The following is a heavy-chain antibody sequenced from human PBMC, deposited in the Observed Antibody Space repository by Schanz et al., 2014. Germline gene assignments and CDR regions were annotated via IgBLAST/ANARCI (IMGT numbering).Heavy chain of an antibody. CDR1: GFTFNNFN. CDR3: ASDYNYFETEAP. D-gene: IGHD3-16*01. CDR2: ISSSGSSI. J-gene: IGHJ5*02. V-gene: IGHV3-21*06. Sequence: EVQLVESGGGLVKPGGSLRLSCAASGFTFNNFNMNWVRQAPGKGLEWVSSISSSGSSIYYADSVKGRFTISRDNANNSLFLRMISLRAEDTAVYYCASDYNYFETEAPWGQGTLVTVSS.